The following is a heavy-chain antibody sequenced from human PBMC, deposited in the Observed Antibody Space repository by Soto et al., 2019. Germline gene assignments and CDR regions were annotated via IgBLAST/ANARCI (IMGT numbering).Heavy chain of an antibody. D-gene: IGHD3-16*02. V-gene: IGHV3-30*09. Sequence: GGSLRLSCGASGFTFSTYAMHWVRQTPGKGLEWLAVISHDGDKEHISDSVKGRFAISRDNSKNTLYLQISSLKDEDTAVYQCVASALSFDFWGQGTPVTVSS. CDR1: GFTFSTYA. CDR3: VASALSFDF. CDR2: ISHDGDKE. J-gene: IGHJ4*02.